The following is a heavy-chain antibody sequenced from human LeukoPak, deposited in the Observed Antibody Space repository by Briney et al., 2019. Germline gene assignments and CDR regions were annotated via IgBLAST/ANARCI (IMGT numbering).Heavy chain of an antibody. V-gene: IGHV3-74*01. J-gene: IGHJ4*02. Sequence: GGSLRLSCAASGFTFSSYWMHWVRQAPGKGRVWVSRINSDGSSTSYADSVKGRFTISRDNAKNTLYLQMNSLRAEDTAVYYCARALWAPAATPLRFAGWGQGTLVTVSS. CDR3: ARALWAPAATPLRFAG. CDR1: GFTFSSYW. CDR2: INSDGSST. D-gene: IGHD2-2*02.